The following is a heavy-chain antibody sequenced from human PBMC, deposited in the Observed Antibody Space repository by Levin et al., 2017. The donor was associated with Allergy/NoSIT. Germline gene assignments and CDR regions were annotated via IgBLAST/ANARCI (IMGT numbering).Heavy chain of an antibody. CDR3: AREWEEAFDI. V-gene: IGHV3-21*01. CDR1: GFTFSTYT. J-gene: IGHJ3*02. Sequence: PGESLKISCAASGFTFSTYTMNWVRQAPGKGLEWVSSINRNSRYIYYADSVRGRFTISRDNAKNSLYLQMNSLRAEDTALYYCAREWEEAFDIWGQGTMVTVSS. D-gene: IGHD1-26*01. CDR2: INRNSRYI.